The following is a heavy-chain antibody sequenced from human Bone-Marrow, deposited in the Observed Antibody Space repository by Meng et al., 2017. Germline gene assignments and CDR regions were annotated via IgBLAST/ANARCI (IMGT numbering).Heavy chain of an antibody. D-gene: IGHD3-22*01. J-gene: IGHJ4*02. V-gene: IGHV4-38-2*02. CDR1: GYSISSGFY. CDR3: ARANYYDSNGSLDY. CDR2: INYKGIT. Sequence: GSLRLSCTVSGYSISSGFYWGWIRQPPGKGLEWIGEINYKGITNYNPPLKSRVSMSVDTSKNQFSLKLSSVTAADTAVYYCARANYYDSNGSLDYWGQGRLVTVSS.